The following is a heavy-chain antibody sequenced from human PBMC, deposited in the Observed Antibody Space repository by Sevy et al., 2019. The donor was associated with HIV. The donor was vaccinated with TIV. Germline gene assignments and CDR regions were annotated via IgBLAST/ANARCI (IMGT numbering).Heavy chain of an antibody. CDR2: IYSSGSS. Sequence: SETLSLTCTVSGGSISSNYWSWIRQPPGKGLEWIGYIYSSGSSYNPSLKSRVSISMDTSKNQFSLKLNSVTAADTAVYYCPRSSGYSYGDFDYWGQGTLVTVSS. CDR1: GGSISSNY. D-gene: IGHD5-18*01. V-gene: IGHV4-59*01. CDR3: PRSSGYSYGDFDY. J-gene: IGHJ4*02.